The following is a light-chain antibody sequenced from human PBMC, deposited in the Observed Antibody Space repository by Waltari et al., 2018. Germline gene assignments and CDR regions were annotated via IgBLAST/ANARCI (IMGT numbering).Light chain of an antibody. CDR1: PRIGTS. CDR3: HQSYTLPRT. CDR2: YAS. V-gene: IGKV6-21*01. Sequence: EIVLTQSPNFQSVTPKEKVTIPCRASPRIGTSIHWYQQKPDQSPKLLIKYASQSFSGVPSRFSGSGSGTDFPLTINCLEAEDAATYYCHQSYTLPRTFGQGTKVEIK. J-gene: IGKJ1*01.